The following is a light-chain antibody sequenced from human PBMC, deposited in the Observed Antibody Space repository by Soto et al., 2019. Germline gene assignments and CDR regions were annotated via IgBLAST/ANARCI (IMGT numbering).Light chain of an antibody. CDR3: QSYDRSLSGYV. CDR1: SSNIGAGYD. V-gene: IGLV1-40*01. CDR2: GIT. Sequence: QSVLTQPPSVSGAPGQRVTISCTGSSSNIGAGYDVHWYQQLPGTAPKLLIYGITNRPSGVPDRFSDSKSGTSASLAITGLQAEDEAVYYCQSYDRSLSGYVFGTGTKLTVL. J-gene: IGLJ1*01.